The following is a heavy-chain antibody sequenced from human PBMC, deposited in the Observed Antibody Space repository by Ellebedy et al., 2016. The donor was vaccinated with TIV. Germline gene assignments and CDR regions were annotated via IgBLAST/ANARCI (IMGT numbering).Heavy chain of an antibody. D-gene: IGHD4-11*01. V-gene: IGHV3-11*01. CDR3: ARQFYSWDFDL. Sequence: GESLKISXAASGFTFSDYYMAWIRQTPGKGLEWVSYITNTGYTVYYADSVKGRFTVSRDNAKNSLCLQMNSLSAEDTAVYYCARQFYSWDFDLWGRGTLVTVSS. J-gene: IGHJ2*01. CDR1: GFTFSDYY. CDR2: ITNTGYTV.